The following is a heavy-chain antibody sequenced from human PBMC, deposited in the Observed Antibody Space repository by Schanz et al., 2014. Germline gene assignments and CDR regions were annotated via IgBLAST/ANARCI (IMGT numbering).Heavy chain of an antibody. V-gene: IGHV3-33*01. CDR1: GFTFSSYG. D-gene: IGHD2-15*01. Sequence: QVQLVESGGGVVQPGRSLRLSCAASGFTFSSYGMHWVRQAPGKGLEWVAVIWYDGNNKFYADSVKGRFIISRDYSKNTVYLQMNSLRAEDTAVYYCARDPGGTKTHGLWGQGTLVTVSS. CDR2: IWYDGNNK. CDR3: ARDPGGTKTHGL. J-gene: IGHJ4*02.